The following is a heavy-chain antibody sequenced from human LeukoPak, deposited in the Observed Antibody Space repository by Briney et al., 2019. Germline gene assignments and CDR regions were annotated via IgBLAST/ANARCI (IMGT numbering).Heavy chain of an antibody. J-gene: IGHJ4*02. D-gene: IGHD5-12*01. CDR1: GFAFSSFE. CDR3: ARGTTINNFDY. V-gene: IGHV3-48*03. Sequence: PGGSLRPSCAGSGFAFSSFEMNWVRQAPGKGLEWVSYISTSGSNIHYAGSVKGRFTISRDNAKNSLYLQMNSLREEDTAVYYCARGTTINNFDYWGQGTLVTVSS. CDR2: ISTSGSNI.